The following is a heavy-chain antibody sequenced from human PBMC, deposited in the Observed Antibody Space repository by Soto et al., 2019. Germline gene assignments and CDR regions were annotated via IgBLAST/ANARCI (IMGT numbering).Heavy chain of an antibody. CDR1: GFTFSSTW. V-gene: IGHV3-74*01. Sequence: EVQLVESGGGLVQPGGSLRLSCAASGFTFSSTWMHWVRQAPGKGLVWVSHINSDGSVTTYADSVKGRFTIFRDNARNTVYLQMNSLRADDAAVYYCATDRYYGLAVWGQGATVTVSS. CDR2: INSDGSVT. D-gene: IGHD3-9*01. CDR3: ATDRYYGLAV. J-gene: IGHJ6*02.